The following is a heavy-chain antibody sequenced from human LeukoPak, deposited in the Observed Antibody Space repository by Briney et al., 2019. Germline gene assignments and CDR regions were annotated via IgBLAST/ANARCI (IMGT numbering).Heavy chain of an antibody. V-gene: IGHV4-59*01. D-gene: IGHD1-26*01. CDR3: AREVGATADGAFDI. CDR2: IYYSGST. Sequence: SETLSLTCTVSGGSISSYYWSWIRQPPGKGLEWIGYIYYSGSTNYTPSLKSRVTISVDTSKNQFSLKLSSATAADTAVYYCAREVGATADGAFDIWGQGTMVTVSS. CDR1: GGSISSYY. J-gene: IGHJ3*02.